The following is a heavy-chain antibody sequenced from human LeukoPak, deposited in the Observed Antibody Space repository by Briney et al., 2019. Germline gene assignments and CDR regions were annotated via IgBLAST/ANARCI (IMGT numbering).Heavy chain of an antibody. Sequence: ASVKVSCKASGYTFTGYYMHWARQAPGQGLEWMGWINPNSGGTNYAQKFQGRVTMTRDTSISTAYMELGSLRSEDTAVYYCARGGDYVWGSYRSGGMDVWGQGTTVTVSS. CDR3: ARGGDYVWGSYRSGGMDV. CDR2: INPNSGGT. V-gene: IGHV1-2*02. D-gene: IGHD3-16*02. CDR1: GYTFTGYY. J-gene: IGHJ6*02.